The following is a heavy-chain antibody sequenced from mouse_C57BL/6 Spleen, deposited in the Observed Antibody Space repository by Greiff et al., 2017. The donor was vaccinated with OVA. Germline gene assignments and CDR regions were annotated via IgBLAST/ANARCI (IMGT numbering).Heavy chain of an antibody. V-gene: IGHV1-22*01. CDR3: ARERYYGSSYGFAY. Sequence: VQLQQSGPELVKPGASVKMSCKASGYTFTDYNMHWVKQSHGKSLEWIGYINPNNGGTSYNQKFKGKATLTVNKSSSTAYMELRSLTSEDSAVYYCARERYYGSSYGFAYWGQGTLVTVSA. CDR2: INPNNGGT. CDR1: GYTFTDYN. D-gene: IGHD1-1*01. J-gene: IGHJ3*01.